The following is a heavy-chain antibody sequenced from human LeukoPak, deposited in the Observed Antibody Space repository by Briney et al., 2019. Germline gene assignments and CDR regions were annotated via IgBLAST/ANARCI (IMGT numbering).Heavy chain of an antibody. Sequence: ASVKVSCKASGYTFTGYYMHWVRQAPGQGLEWMGWINPNSGGTNYAQKFQGRVTMTRDTSISTAYMELSRLRSDDTAVYYCARGYDSSGYYYGAPEHWGQGTLVTVSS. CDR1: GYTFTGYY. V-gene: IGHV1-2*02. CDR3: ARGYDSSGYYYGAPEH. CDR2: INPNSGGT. D-gene: IGHD3-22*01. J-gene: IGHJ1*01.